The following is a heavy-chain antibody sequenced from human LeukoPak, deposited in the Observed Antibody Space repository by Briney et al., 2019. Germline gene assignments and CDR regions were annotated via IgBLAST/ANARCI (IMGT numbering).Heavy chain of an antibody. CDR1: GDTFSSYA. CDR3: ASRPVGGRGAFDI. D-gene: IGHD3-16*01. CDR2: IIPIFGTA. V-gene: IGHV1-69*13. J-gene: IGHJ3*02. Sequence: SVKVSCKASGDTFSSYAISWVRQAPGQGLEWMGGIIPIFGTANYAQKFQGRVTITADESTSTAYMELSSLRSEDTAVYYCASRPVGGRGAFDIWGQGTMVTVSS.